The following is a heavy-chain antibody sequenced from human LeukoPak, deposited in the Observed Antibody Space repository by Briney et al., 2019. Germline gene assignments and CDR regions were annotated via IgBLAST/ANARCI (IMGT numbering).Heavy chain of an antibody. Sequence: GGSLRLSCAASGFTFSSYSMNWVRQAPGKGLEWVSPISSSSSYIYYADSVKGRFTISRDNAKNSLYLQMNSLRAEDTAVYYCARRPIRDIVVVVAASGTNWFDPWGQGTLVTVSS. V-gene: IGHV3-21*01. CDR2: ISSSSSYI. J-gene: IGHJ5*02. CDR3: ARRPIRDIVVVVAASGTNWFDP. CDR1: GFTFSSYS. D-gene: IGHD2-15*01.